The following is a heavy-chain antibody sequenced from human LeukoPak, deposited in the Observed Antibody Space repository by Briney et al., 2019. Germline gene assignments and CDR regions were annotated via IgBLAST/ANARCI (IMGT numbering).Heavy chain of an antibody. V-gene: IGHV1-18*01. J-gene: IGHJ4*02. D-gene: IGHD2-2*01. CDR2: ISGNNDNP. CDR1: GYTFSNFG. CDR3: ARDGTSTDDH. Sequence: VASVKVSCKTSGYTFSNFGINWVRQAPGQGLEWMGWISGNNDNPNYGQKFQGRFAVTTDSSTTTAYMELRNLTCDDTAVYYCARDGTSTDDHWGQGTLVTVSS.